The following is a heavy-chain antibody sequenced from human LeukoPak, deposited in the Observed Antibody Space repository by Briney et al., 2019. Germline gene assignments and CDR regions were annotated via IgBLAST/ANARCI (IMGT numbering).Heavy chain of an antibody. CDR2: IKSKTDGGTT. J-gene: IGHJ4*02. V-gene: IGHV3-15*01. D-gene: IGHD3-3*01. CDR3: TTRTVYGFWSGYYPY. Sequence: GGSLRLSCAASGFTFSNAWMSWVRQAPGKGLEWVGRIKSKTDGGTTDYAAPVKGRFTISRDDSKNTLYLQMNSLKTEDTAVYYCTTRTVYGFWSGYYPYWGQGTLVTVSS. CDR1: GFTFSNAW.